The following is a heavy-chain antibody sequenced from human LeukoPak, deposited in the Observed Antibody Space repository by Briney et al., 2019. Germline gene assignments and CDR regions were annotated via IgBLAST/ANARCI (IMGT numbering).Heavy chain of an antibody. J-gene: IGHJ4*02. CDR1: GFTFSSYE. CDR2: ISSSGGTI. V-gene: IGHV3-48*03. CDR3: ARDGGEGNLSN. Sequence: GGSLRLSCAASGFTFSSYEMNWVRQAPGQGLEWVSYISSSGGTIYYADSVKGRFIISRDNAKNSLYLQMNSLRAEDTAVYYCARDGGEGNLSNWGQGTLVTVSS. D-gene: IGHD3-16*01.